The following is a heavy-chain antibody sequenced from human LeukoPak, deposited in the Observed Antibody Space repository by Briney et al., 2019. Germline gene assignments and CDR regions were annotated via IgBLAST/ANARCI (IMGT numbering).Heavy chain of an antibody. CDR1: GYTFTGYY. D-gene: IGHD3-22*01. J-gene: IGHJ4*02. CDR2: INPNSGGT. V-gene: IGHV1-2*06. Sequence: ASVKVSCKASGYTFTGYYMHWVRQAPRQGLEWMGRINPNSGGTNYAQKFQGRVTMTRDTSISTAYMELSRLRSDDTAVYYCARDEDYYDSSDGDYWGQGTLVTVSS. CDR3: ARDEDYYDSSDGDY.